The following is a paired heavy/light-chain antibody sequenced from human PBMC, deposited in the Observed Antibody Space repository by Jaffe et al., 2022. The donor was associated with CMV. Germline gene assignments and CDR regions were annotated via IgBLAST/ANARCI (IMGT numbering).Heavy chain of an antibody. CDR3: ARDLTDYYYYMGV. CDR1: GFSVSNSY. CDR2: LYREGNE. V-gene: IGHV3-66*01. J-gene: IGHJ6*03. Sequence: EDQLVESGGDWVQPGRSLRLSCAASGFSVSNSYMSWVRQAPGKGLEWVSVLYREGNEYYDDAVKGRFTISRDKSKNTLYLQMNNLRVEDTAVYFCARDLTDYYYYMGVWGKGTTVTVSS.
Light chain of an antibody. CDR2: GVN. Sequence: SELTQDPAVSVALGQTVTITCQGDNLRHYYVGWYQQRPGQAPVLVFYGVNNRPSGIPDRFSGSSSGDTASLTIAGAQAEDEADYYCSSRDSSGSHRGVFGGGTKLTVL. CDR3: SSRDSSGSHRGV. V-gene: IGLV3-19*01. J-gene: IGLJ3*02. CDR1: NLRHYY.